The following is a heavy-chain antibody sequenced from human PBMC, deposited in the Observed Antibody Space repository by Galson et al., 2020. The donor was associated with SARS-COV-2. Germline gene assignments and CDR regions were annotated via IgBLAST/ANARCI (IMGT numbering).Heavy chain of an antibody. CDR1: GGSFSRYY. CDR3: ARRTGTTGSAFDI. Sequence: SETLSLTCTVSGGSFSRYYWSWIRQPPGKGLEWIAYFYYSGSTNYNPSLKSRVTISVDTSKNQFSLKLSSVTAADTAVYYCARRTGTTGSAFDIWGRGTMVSVSS. D-gene: IGHD1-7*01. J-gene: IGHJ3*02. V-gene: IGHV4-59*01. CDR2: FYYSGST.